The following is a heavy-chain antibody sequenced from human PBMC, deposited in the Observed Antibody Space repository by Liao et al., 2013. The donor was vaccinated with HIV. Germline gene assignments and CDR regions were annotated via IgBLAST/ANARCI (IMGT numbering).Heavy chain of an antibody. CDR3: AGYNYGYDAFDI. Sequence: QLQLQESGPGLVKPSETLSLTCTVSGDSISSTSYYWGWIRQPPGKGLEWIGSIYYSGNTYYNPSLKSRVTISVDTSKNQFSLKLSSVTAADTAVYYCAGYNYGYDAFDIWGQGTMVTVSS. CDR1: GDSISSTSYY. J-gene: IGHJ3*02. CDR2: IYYSGNT. V-gene: IGHV4-39*07. D-gene: IGHD5-18*01.